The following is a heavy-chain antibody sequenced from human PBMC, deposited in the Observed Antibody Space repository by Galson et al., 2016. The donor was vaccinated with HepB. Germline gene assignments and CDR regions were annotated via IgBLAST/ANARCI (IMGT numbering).Heavy chain of an antibody. D-gene: IGHD5-24*01. CDR3: VRDRDVEMAKSYYYYYGMDV. J-gene: IGHJ6*02. CDR2: LSSSSSSI. V-gene: IGHV3-48*04. Sequence: SLRLSCAASGFTFSSYSTNWVRQAPGKGLEWVSYLSSSSSSIYYKDSVKGRFTISRDNAKHSLYLQMNCLRAEDTAVYYCVRDRDVEMAKSYYYYYGMDVWGQGTTVTVSS. CDR1: GFTFSSYS.